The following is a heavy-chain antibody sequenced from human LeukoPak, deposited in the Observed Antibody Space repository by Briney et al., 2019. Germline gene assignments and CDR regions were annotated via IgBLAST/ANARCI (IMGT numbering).Heavy chain of an antibody. CDR2: ISSSSSYI. CDR3: AISASDAFDI. D-gene: IGHD1-26*01. Sequence: GGSLRLSCAASGFTFSRYSLSWVRQAPGKGLEWVSSISSSSSYIYYADSVKGRFTISRDNAKNSLYLQMNSLRAEDTAVYYCAISASDAFDIWGQGTMVTVSS. CDR1: GFTFSRYS. V-gene: IGHV3-21*06. J-gene: IGHJ3*02.